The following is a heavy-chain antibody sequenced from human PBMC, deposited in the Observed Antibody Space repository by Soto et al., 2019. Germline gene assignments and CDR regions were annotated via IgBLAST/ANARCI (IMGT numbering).Heavy chain of an antibody. CDR2: ISSNGVGT. Sequence: GGSLRLSCAASGFTLSGDAMDWVRQAPGKGLEYVSGISSNGVGTYYANSVQGRFTISRDNSKNTVYLQMGSLRPEDMAVYYYARRARQYFYYMDVWGKGTTVTVSS. J-gene: IGHJ6*03. CDR1: GFTLSGDA. V-gene: IGHV3-64*01. D-gene: IGHD6-6*01. CDR3: ARRARQYFYYMDV.